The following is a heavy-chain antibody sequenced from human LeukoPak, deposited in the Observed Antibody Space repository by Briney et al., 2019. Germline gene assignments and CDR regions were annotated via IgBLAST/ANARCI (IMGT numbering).Heavy chain of an antibody. D-gene: IGHD5-12*01. CDR3: AKGTLRVSGDFDY. J-gene: IGHJ4*02. Sequence: GGSLRLSCAASGFTFSSYGVSWVRQAPGKGLEWVSGISGSGHRTYYADSVKGRFTISRDNSKNTLYLQMNSLRAEDTAVYYCAKGTLRVSGDFDYWGQGTLVTVSS. V-gene: IGHV3-23*01. CDR1: GFTFSSYG. CDR2: ISGSGHRT.